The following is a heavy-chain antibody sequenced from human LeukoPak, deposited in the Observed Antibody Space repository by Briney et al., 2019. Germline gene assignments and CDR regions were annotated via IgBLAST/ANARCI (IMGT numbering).Heavy chain of an antibody. CDR3: AKGAVGATNRFLSFDY. CDR1: GFTFSSYC. D-gene: IGHD1-26*01. Sequence: GGALRLSCAASGFTFSSYCMSWVRQAPGEGLEWGSAISGSGGSTYYADSVKGRFTISRDNSKNTLYLQMNSLRAEDTAVYYCAKGAVGATNRFLSFDYWGQGTLVTVSS. V-gene: IGHV3-23*01. CDR2: ISGSGGST. J-gene: IGHJ4*02.